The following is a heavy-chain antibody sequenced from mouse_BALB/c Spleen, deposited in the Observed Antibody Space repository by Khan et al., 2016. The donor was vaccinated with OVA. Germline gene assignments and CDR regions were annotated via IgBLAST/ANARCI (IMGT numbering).Heavy chain of an antibody. V-gene: IGHV3-2*02. CDR3: SRVYGGDFDY. CDR2: ISYSGNT. CDR1: GYSIASDYA. D-gene: IGHD1-1*01. J-gene: IGHJ2*01. Sequence: EVKLQESGPGLVKPSQSLSLTCTATGYSIASDYAWNWIRQFPGNKLECMGFISYSGNTNYNPSLKSRISITRDTSKNQFFLQLNSVTSEDTATYYCSRVYGGDFDYWGQGTTLTVSS.